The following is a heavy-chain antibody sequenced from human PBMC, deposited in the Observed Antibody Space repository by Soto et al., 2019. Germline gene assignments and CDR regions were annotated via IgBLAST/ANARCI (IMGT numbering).Heavy chain of an antibody. CDR1: GYTFTDYG. CDR3: ARDLPPVDY. J-gene: IGHJ4*02. Sequence: GASVKVSCKASGYTFTDYGISGVRQAPGQGLEWMGWISGYNGNTDYAQNFQGRVTMTTDTSTSTAYMELRSLRSDDTAVYYCARDLPPVDYWGQGTLVTVSS. CDR2: ISGYNGNT. V-gene: IGHV1-18*01.